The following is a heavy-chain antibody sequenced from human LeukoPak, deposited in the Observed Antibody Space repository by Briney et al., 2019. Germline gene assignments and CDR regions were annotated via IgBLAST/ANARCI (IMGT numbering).Heavy chain of an antibody. V-gene: IGHV3-30-3*01. CDR2: ISYDGTNK. CDR3: ARAPNGVYCTSSSCHLDY. J-gene: IGHJ4*02. CDR1: GFTFSSYA. Sequence: PGGSLRLSCAASGFTFSSYAIHWVRQAPGKGLEWVAVISYDGTNKYYADSVEGRFTISRDNSKNTLYLQMNSLRTEDTALYYCARAPNGVYCTSSSCHLDYWGQGTLVTVS. D-gene: IGHD2-2*01.